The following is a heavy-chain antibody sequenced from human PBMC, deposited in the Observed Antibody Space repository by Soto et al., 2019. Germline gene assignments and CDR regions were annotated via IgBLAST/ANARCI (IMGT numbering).Heavy chain of an antibody. V-gene: IGHV5-51*01. D-gene: IGHD6-6*01. CDR2: IYPGDSDT. J-gene: IGHJ6*02. Sequence: PGESLKISCKGSGYSFTSYWIGWVRQMPGKGLEWKGIIYPGDSDTRYSPSFQGQVTISADKSISTAYLQWSSLKASDTAMYYCARQPLRSSGRYYGMDVWGQGTTVTVSS. CDR3: ARQPLRSSGRYYGMDV. CDR1: GYSFTSYW.